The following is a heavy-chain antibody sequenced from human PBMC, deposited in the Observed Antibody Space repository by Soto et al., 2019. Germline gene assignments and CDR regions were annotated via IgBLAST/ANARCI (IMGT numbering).Heavy chain of an antibody. V-gene: IGHV5-51*01. D-gene: IGHD3-22*01. CDR3: ARQLYYDSSGYYFGDAFDI. Sequence: GESLKISFKGSGYSFTSYWIGWVRQMPGKGLEWMGIIYPGDSDTRYSPSFQGQVTISADKSISTAYLQWSSLKASDTAMYYCARQLYYDSSGYYFGDAFDIWGQGTMVTVSS. CDR1: GYSFTSYW. J-gene: IGHJ3*02. CDR2: IYPGDSDT.